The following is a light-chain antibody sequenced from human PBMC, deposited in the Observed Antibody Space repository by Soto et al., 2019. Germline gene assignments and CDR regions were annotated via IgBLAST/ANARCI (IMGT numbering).Light chain of an antibody. V-gene: IGKV1-9*01. CDR1: QGISSY. J-gene: IGKJ5*01. CDR2: AAC. CDR3: QQLT. Sequence: DIQLTQSPSFLSASVGVRVTITCRASQGISSYLAWYQQKPGKAPKLLIYAACTLQSGVPSRFSGSGSGTEVTLTISGLHPEDVATYYCQQLTFGQGTRLEIK.